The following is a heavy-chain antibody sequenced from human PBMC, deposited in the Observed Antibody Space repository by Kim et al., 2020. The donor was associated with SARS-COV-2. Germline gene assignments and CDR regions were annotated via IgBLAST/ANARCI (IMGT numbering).Heavy chain of an antibody. CDR3: AREWRTTMVRGTFRYNWFDP. CDR2: INHSGST. CDR1: GGSFSGYY. J-gene: IGHJ5*02. D-gene: IGHD3-10*01. V-gene: IGHV4-34*01. Sequence: SETLSLTCAVYGGSFSGYYWSWIRQPPGKGLEWIGEINHSGSTNYNPSLKSRVTISVDTSKNQFSLKLSSVTAADTAVYYCAREWRTTMVRGTFRYNWFDPWGQGTLVTVSS.